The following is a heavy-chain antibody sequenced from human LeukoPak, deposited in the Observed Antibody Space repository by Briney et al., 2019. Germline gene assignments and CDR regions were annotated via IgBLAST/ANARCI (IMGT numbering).Heavy chain of an antibody. CDR3: AREQSNCGGDCWDY. J-gene: IGHJ4*02. Sequence: GGSLRLSCAASGFTFSSYSMNWVRQAPGKGLEWVSYISSSSSSIYYAESVKGRFTISRDNAKNSLYLQMTSLRAEDTAVYYCAREQSNCGGDCWDYWGQGTLVTVSS. CDR1: GFTFSSYS. CDR2: ISSSSSSI. V-gene: IGHV3-48*01. D-gene: IGHD2-21*01.